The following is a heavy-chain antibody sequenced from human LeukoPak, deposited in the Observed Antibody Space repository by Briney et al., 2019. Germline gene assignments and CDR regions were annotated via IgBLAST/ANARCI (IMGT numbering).Heavy chain of an antibody. CDR3: ARGYYDSSAYYIFDY. D-gene: IGHD3-22*01. CDR1: GGSMTNCY. V-gene: IGHV4-59*01. J-gene: IGHJ4*02. CDR2: IYYSGST. Sequence: SETLSLTCTVSGGSMTNCYWSWIRQSPGKGLEWIGYIYYSGSTNYSPSLKSRVTISVDTSKNQCSLELSSVTAADTAMYYCARGYYDSSAYYIFDYWGQGTLVTVSS.